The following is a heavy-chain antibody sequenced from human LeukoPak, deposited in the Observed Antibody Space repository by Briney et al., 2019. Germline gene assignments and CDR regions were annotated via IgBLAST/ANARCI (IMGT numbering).Heavy chain of an antibody. CDR1: GYIFTDHF. J-gene: IGHJ4*02. Sequence: ASVKVSCKSSGYIFTDHFIHWVRQAPGQGLEWMGWINPNSGGTNNAQKFQGRVTMTGDTSIRTAYMELSMLRSDDTAVYYCARDPSPRVVITRSFDYWGQGTLVTVSS. V-gene: IGHV1-2*02. D-gene: IGHD4-23*01. CDR2: INPNSGGT. CDR3: ARDPSPRVVITRSFDY.